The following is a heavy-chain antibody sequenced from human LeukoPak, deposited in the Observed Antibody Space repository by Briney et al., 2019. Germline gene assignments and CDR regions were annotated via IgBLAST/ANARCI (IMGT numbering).Heavy chain of an antibody. CDR3: ARSPSDVVLRFLEWFPLGY. V-gene: IGHV1-2*02. D-gene: IGHD3-3*01. CDR2: ISPNSGGT. Sequence: ASVKVSCKASGYTFTGYYMHWVRQAPGQGLEWMGWISPNSGGTNYAQKFQGRVTMTRDTSISTAYMEPSRLRSDDTAVYYCARSPSDVVLRFLEWFPLGYWGQGTLVTVSS. CDR1: GYTFTGYY. J-gene: IGHJ4*02.